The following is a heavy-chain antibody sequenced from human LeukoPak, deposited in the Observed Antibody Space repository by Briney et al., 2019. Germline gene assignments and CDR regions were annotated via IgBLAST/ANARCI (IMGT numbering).Heavy chain of an antibody. D-gene: IGHD2-15*01. CDR3: AREGRGWAFDI. CDR2: INPNTGGT. CDR1: GYTFTGYY. V-gene: IGHV1-2*02. J-gene: IGHJ3*02. Sequence: ASVKVSCKASGYTFTGYYMNWVRQAPGQGLEWMGWINPNTGGTNYVQKFQGRVTMTRDTSISTAYMELSRLRSDDTAVYYCAREGRGWAFDIWGQGTMVTVSS.